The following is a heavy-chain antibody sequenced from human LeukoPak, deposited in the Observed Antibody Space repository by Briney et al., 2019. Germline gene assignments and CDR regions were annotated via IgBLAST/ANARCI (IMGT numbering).Heavy chain of an antibody. D-gene: IGHD6-19*01. V-gene: IGHV1-69*04. Sequence: ASVKVSCKASGGTFSSYAISWVRQAPGQGLEWMGRIIPILGIANYAQKFQGRVTITADKSTSTAYMELSSLRSEDTAVYYCARSSWAVAGYFDYWGQGTLVTVSS. J-gene: IGHJ4*02. CDR1: GGTFSSYA. CDR3: ARSSWAVAGYFDY. CDR2: IIPILGIA.